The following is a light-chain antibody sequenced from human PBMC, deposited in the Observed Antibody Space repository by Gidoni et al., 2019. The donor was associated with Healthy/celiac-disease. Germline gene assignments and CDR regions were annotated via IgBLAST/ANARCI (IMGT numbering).Light chain of an antibody. Sequence: EIVLTQSPGTLSLSPGERATLSGRASQSVSSSYLAWYQQKPGQAPRLRIYGASSRATGIPDRFSGRGSGTDFTLTISRLEPEDFAVYYCQQYGSTFXPXTKVDIK. CDR2: GAS. J-gene: IGKJ3*01. V-gene: IGKV3-20*01. CDR3: QQYGST. CDR1: QSVSSSY.